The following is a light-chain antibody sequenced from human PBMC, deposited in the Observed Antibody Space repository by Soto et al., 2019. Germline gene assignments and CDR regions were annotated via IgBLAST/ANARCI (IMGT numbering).Light chain of an antibody. V-gene: IGKV1-5*03. CDR3: QQCYMGWT. CDR1: HSISVW. Sequence: DIQMTQSTSSLSASVGDRVTITCRASHSISVWLAWYQQKAGTAPHLLIYKASRLESGVPSRFSGTGSGTEFTFSITSLQPEDFGTYYCQQCYMGWTFGQGTKVDIK. J-gene: IGKJ1*01. CDR2: KAS.